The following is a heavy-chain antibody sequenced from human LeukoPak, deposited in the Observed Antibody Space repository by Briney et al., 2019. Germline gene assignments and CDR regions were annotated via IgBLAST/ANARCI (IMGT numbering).Heavy chain of an antibody. Sequence: GGCLRLSCAASGFTFSSYAMHWVRQAPGKGLEYVSAISSNGGSTYYANSVKGRFTISRDNSKNTLYLQMGSLRAEDMAVYYCARAGDYDILTGYPYWGQGTLVTVSS. CDR1: GFTFSSYA. CDR2: ISSNGGST. D-gene: IGHD3-9*01. V-gene: IGHV3-64*01. J-gene: IGHJ4*02. CDR3: ARAGDYDILTGYPY.